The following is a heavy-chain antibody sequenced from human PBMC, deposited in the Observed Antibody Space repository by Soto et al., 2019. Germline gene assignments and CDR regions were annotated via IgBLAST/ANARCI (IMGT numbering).Heavy chain of an antibody. Sequence: GGSLRLSCAASGFTFSSYAMSWVRQAPGKGLEWVSAISGSGGSTYYADSVKGRFTISRDNSKNTLYLQMNSLRAEDTAVYYCAKDLPLPPFDYDILTGYSLGAFDIWGQGTMVTVSS. J-gene: IGHJ3*02. CDR3: AKDLPLPPFDYDILTGYSLGAFDI. CDR1: GFTFSSYA. CDR2: ISGSGGST. V-gene: IGHV3-23*01. D-gene: IGHD3-9*01.